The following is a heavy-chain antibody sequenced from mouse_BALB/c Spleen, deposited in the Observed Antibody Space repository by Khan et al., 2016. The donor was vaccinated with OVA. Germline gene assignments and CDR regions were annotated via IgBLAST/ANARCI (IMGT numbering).Heavy chain of an antibody. Sequence: VQLVESGAELAKPGASVKMSCKASGYTFTSYWMHWVKQRPGQGLEWIGYINPSTDYTEYKQKFKDKATLTADKSSSTAYMQLTSLTSEDSAVYYCTNHGSSSAWFTYWGQGTLVTVSA. CDR2: INPSTDYT. J-gene: IGHJ3*01. D-gene: IGHD1-1*01. CDR3: TNHGSSSAWFTY. V-gene: IGHV1-7*01. CDR1: GYTFTSYW.